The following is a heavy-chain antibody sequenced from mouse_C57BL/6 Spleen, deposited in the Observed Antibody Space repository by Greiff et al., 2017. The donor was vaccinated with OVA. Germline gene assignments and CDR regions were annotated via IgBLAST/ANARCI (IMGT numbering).Heavy chain of an antibody. J-gene: IGHJ3*01. CDR1: GFTFSSYA. D-gene: IGHD1-1*01. CDR2: ISDGGSYT. CDR3: AGDEDCYGSSFSFAY. V-gene: IGHV5-4*01. Sequence: EVMLVESGGGLVKPGGSLKLSCAASGFTFSSYAMSWVRQTPEKRLEWVATISDGGSYTYYPDNVKGRFTISRDNAKNNLYLQMSHLMSEDTAMYYCAGDEDCYGSSFSFAYWGQGTLVTVSA.